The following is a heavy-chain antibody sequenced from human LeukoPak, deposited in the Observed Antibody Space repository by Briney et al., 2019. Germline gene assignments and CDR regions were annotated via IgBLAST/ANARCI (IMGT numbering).Heavy chain of an antibody. CDR2: IYYSGST. D-gene: IGHD6-19*01. CDR3: ASSSGWSFDP. CDR1: GGSISSSSYY. Sequence: SETLSLTCTVSGGSISSSSYYWGWIRQPPGKGLEWIGSIYYSGSTYYNPSLKSRVTISVDTSKNQFSLKLSSVTAADTAVYYCASSSGWSFDPWGQGTLVTVSS. V-gene: IGHV4-39*07. J-gene: IGHJ5*02.